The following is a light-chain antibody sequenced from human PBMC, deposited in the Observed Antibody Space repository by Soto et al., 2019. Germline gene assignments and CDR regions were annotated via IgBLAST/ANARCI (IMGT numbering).Light chain of an antibody. J-gene: IGLJ1*01. CDR1: SSNIGSNY. CDR2: ENN. CDR3: GTWDNSLSAYV. V-gene: IGLV1-51*02. Sequence: QSVLTQPPSVSAAPGQKVTISCSGSSSNIGSNYVSWYQQLPGTAPKLLIYENNKRPSGIPDRFSGSKSGTSATLGITGLQTGDEADYYCGTWDNSLSAYVFGSGTKLTVL.